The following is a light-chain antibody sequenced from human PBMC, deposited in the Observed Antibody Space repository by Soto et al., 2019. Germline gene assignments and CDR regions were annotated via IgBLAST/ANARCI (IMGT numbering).Light chain of an antibody. J-gene: IGKJ2*01. V-gene: IGKV1-39*01. CDR3: QQTYNTPYT. CDR1: QSISSY. Sequence: DIQMTQSPSSLSASVGDRVTIACRASQSISSYLNWYHQRPGKAPKVLIYATSTLQSGVPSRFSGSGSGTNFTRTISSLQPEDFATYYCQQTYNTPYTFGQGTKLEIK. CDR2: ATS.